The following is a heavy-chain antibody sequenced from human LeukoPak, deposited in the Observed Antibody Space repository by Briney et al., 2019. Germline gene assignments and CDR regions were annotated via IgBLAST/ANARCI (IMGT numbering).Heavy chain of an antibody. CDR1: GTSVNNYY. Sequence: SETLSLTCIVSGTSVNNYYWSWIRQPAGKGLEWIGRIYSSGSTNYNLSLTSRVSISVDKSKNQVSLKLESVTAADTAVYYCARERVGYDTSGRDPRFDSWGQGTLVTVSS. CDR2: IYSSGST. V-gene: IGHV4-4*07. J-gene: IGHJ4*02. CDR3: ARERVGYDTSGRDPRFDS. D-gene: IGHD3-22*01.